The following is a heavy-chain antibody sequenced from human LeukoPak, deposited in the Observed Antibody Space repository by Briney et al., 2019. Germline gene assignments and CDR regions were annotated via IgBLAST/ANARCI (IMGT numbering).Heavy chain of an antibody. Sequence: SETLSLTCTVSGGSISSYYWSWIRQPPGKGLEWNGYIYYSGSTNYNPSLKSRVTISVDTSKNQFSLKLSSVTAADTAVYYCARGARDSSGYYGYWGREPWSPSPQ. CDR2: IYYSGST. D-gene: IGHD3-22*01. V-gene: IGHV4-59*01. J-gene: IGHJ4*02. CDR3: ARGARDSSGYYGY. CDR1: GGSISSYY.